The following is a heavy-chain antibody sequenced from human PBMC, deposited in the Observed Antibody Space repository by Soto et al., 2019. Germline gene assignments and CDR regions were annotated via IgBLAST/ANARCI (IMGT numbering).Heavy chain of an antibody. J-gene: IGHJ4*02. CDR2: INAGNGNT. CDR1: GYTFTSYA. CDR3: ARTMALEMYYDFWSGPFYFDY. D-gene: IGHD3-3*01. Sequence: ASVKVSCKASGYTFTSYAMDWVRQAPGQRLEWMGWINAGNGNTKYSQKFQGRVTITRDTSASTAYMELSSLRSEDTAVYYCARTMALEMYYDFWSGPFYFDYWGQGTLVTVSS. V-gene: IGHV1-3*01.